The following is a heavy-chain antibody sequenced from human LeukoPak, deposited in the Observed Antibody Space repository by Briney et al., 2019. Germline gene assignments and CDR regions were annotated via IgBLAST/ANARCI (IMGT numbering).Heavy chain of an antibody. J-gene: IGHJ4*02. V-gene: IGHV1-3*04. CDR1: GYTLTSYA. CDR2: INTGNGNT. D-gene: IGHD4-11*01. Sequence: ASVKVSCKASGYTLTSYAIHRVRQAPGQRPEWMGWINTGNGNTKYSQKFQGRVTITRDTSANTAYMELSSLRFEDTAVYYCAREGSRMTTFYIIDYWGQGTLVTVSS. CDR3: AREGSRMTTFYIIDY.